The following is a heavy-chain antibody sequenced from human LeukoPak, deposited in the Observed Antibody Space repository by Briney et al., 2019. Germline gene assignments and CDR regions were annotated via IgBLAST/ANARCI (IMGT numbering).Heavy chain of an antibody. CDR2: IYPGDSDT. CDR3: ARALSYSSSWYGVYFDY. D-gene: IGHD6-13*01. CDR1: GYSFTSYW. V-gene: IGHV5-51*01. Sequence: GESLKISCKGSGYSFTSYWIGWVRQMPGKGLEWMGIIYPGDSDTRYSPSFQGQATISADKSISTAYLQWSSLKASDTAMYYCARALSYSSSWYGVYFDYWGQGTLVTVSS. J-gene: IGHJ4*02.